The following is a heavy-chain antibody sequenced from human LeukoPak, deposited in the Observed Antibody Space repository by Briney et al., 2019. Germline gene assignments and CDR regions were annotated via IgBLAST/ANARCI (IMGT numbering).Heavy chain of an antibody. D-gene: IGHD3-10*01. CDR2: IYSAGTT. J-gene: IGHJ4*02. CDR3: TGFHFGELSFDY. V-gene: IGHV3-66*01. CDR1: GFTVSSNY. Sequence: QTGGSLRLSCAASGFTVSSNYMSWVRQAPGKGLEWVSIIYSAGTTYYADSVRGRFTISRDNSKSTLFLQMNSLRAEDTAVYYCTGFHFGELSFDYWGQGTLVTVSS.